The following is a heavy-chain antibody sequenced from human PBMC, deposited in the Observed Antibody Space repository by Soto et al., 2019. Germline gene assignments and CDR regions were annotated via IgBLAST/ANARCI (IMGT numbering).Heavy chain of an antibody. CDR3: ARVVPKHIAARPFKGPFDY. Sequence: GASVKVSCKASGYTFASYYMHWVRQAPGQGLEWMGIINPSGGSTSYAQKFQGRVTMTRDTSTSTVYMELSSLRSEDTAVYYCARVVPKHIAARPFKGPFDYWGQGTLVTVSS. CDR2: INPSGGST. D-gene: IGHD6-6*01. V-gene: IGHV1-46*03. CDR1: GYTFASYY. J-gene: IGHJ4*02.